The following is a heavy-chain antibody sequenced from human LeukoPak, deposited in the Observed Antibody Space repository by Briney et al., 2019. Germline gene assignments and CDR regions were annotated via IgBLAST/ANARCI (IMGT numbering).Heavy chain of an antibody. J-gene: IGHJ4*02. CDR2: INHSGST. D-gene: IGHD6-6*01. Sequence: SETLSLTCAVYGGSFSSYYWSWIRQPPGKGLEWIGEINHSGSTNYNPSLKSRVTISVDTSKNLFSLKLSSVTAADTAVYYCARSARHFDYWGQGTLVTVSS. CDR1: GGSFSSYY. CDR3: ARSARHFDY. V-gene: IGHV4-34*01.